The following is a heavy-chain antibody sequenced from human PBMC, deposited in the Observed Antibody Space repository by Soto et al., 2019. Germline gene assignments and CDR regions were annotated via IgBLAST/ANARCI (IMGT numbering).Heavy chain of an antibody. Sequence: QVQLQASGPGLVKPSETLSLTCTVSGGSISSYYWSWVRQPPGKGLEWIGYIDYSGSTNYNPSLKSRVTITVDTTKNQFSLKLSSVTAADTAVYYCARLRYFDWLGRFDYWGQGTLVTVSS. V-gene: IGHV4-59*08. CDR3: ARLRYFDWLGRFDY. CDR2: IDYSGST. J-gene: IGHJ4*02. D-gene: IGHD3-9*01. CDR1: GGSISSYY.